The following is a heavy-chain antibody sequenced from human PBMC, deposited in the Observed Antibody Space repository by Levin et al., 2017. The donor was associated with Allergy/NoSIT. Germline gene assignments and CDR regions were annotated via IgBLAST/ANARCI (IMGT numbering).Heavy chain of an antibody. V-gene: IGHV3-15*01. D-gene: IGHD2-21*02. J-gene: IGHJ3*01. CDR3: ATDRPFCSGGDCYNAFDV. CDR1: GFTFSNVW. Sequence: TGGSLRLSCAASGFTFSNVWMHWVRQAPGKGLEWVGRIKSETAGGTIDYAAPVKGRFFISRDDSKSALFLQMNSLTTEDTAVYYCATDRPFCSGGDCYNAFDVWGQGTTVTLSS. CDR2: IKSETAGGTI.